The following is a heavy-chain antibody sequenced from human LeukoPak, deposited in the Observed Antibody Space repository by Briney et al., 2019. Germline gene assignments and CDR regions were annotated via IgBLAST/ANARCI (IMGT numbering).Heavy chain of an antibody. V-gene: IGHV3-74*01. D-gene: IGHD6-13*01. CDR3: ARDVSAAGVN. J-gene: IGHJ4*02. Sequence: GGSLRLSCAASGITFSRDWMYWVRQAPGKGLVWISRINSDGSTTTYADSVKGRFTISRDNAKNTLYLEMNSLRAEDTAVYYCARDVSAAGVNWGQGTPVTVSS. CDR1: GITFSRDW. CDR2: INSDGSTT.